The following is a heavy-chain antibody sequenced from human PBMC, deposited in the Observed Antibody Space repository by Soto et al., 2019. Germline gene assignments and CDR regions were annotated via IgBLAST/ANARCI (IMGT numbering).Heavy chain of an antibody. CDR2: ISGSGGST. CDR1: GFTFSSYA. J-gene: IGHJ6*02. Sequence: GGSLRLSCAASGFTFSSYAMSWVRQAPGKGLEWVSAISGSGGSTYYADSVKGRFTISRDNSKNTLYLQMNSLRAEDTAVYYCAKGASITMVRGVIDGMDVWGQGTTVTVSS. D-gene: IGHD3-10*01. CDR3: AKGASITMVRGVIDGMDV. V-gene: IGHV3-23*01.